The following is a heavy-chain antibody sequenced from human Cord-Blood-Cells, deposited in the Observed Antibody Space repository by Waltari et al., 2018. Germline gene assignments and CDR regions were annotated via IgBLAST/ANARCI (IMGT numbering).Heavy chain of an antibody. CDR3: ARGGDFDY. CDR1: GFTLSSVC. V-gene: IGHV3-7*01. CDR2: IKQDGSEK. J-gene: IGHJ4*02. Sequence: EVELVESGGGLVQPGGSLSPSCAASGFTLSSVCVSWVRQAPGKGLEWVANIKQDGSEKYYVDSVKGRFTISRDNAKNSLYLQMNSLRAEDTAVYYCARGGDFDYWGQGTLVTVSS.